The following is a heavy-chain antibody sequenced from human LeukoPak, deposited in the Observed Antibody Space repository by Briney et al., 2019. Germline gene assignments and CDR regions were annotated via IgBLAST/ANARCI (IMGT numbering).Heavy chain of an antibody. V-gene: IGHV4-59*01. CDR2: IYYSGTT. J-gene: IGHJ4*02. CDR3: ASGRPLGFDY. D-gene: IGHD1-26*01. Sequence: SETLSLTCTVSGDSISSYYWTWIRQPPGKGLEWIGYIYYSGTTNYNPSLKSRDTISVDTSKNQFSLKLSSVTAADTAVYYCASGRPLGFDYWGQGTLVTVSS. CDR1: GDSISSYY.